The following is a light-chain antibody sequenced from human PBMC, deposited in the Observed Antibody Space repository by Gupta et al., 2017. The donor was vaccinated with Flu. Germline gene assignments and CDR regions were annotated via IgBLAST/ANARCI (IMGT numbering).Light chain of an antibody. CDR1: TSNIGAGYD. CDR2: GNN. V-gene: IGLV1-40*01. CDR3: QSYDNSLSGSKV. Sequence: QFVLTQPPSVSGAPGQRVTISCTGSTSNIGAGYDVHWYQQVPGRAPKRLRCGNNNRRSGGAARFSCSKSGTSAALAIAGLQAEEEADYYCQSYDNSLSGSKVFGGGTKLTVL. J-gene: IGLJ3*02.